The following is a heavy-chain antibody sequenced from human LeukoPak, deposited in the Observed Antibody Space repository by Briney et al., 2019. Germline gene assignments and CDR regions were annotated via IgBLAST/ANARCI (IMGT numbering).Heavy chain of an antibody. Sequence: SETLSLTCALSGYSISSGYYWGWIRQPPGKGLEWIGSIYHSGSTYYNPSLKSRVTISVDTSKNQFSLKLSSVTAADTAVYYCARHLGITIFLIWGQGTMVTVSS. CDR2: IYHSGST. CDR1: GYSISSGYY. CDR3: ARHLGITIFLI. J-gene: IGHJ3*02. D-gene: IGHD3-9*01. V-gene: IGHV4-38-2*01.